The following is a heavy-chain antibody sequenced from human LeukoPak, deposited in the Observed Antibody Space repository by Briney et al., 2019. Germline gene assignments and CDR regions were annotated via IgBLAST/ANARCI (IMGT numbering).Heavy chain of an antibody. CDR3: ARAGCCSSTSCYTTPWAFDI. CDR2: IYYSGST. J-gene: IGHJ3*02. Sequence: SETLSLTCTVSGGSISSYYWSWIRQPPGKGLEWIGYIYYSGSTNYNPSLKSRVTISVDTSKNQFSLKLSSVTAADTAVYYCARAGCCSSTSCYTTPWAFDIWGQGTMVTVSS. D-gene: IGHD2-2*02. V-gene: IGHV4-59*01. CDR1: GGSISSYY.